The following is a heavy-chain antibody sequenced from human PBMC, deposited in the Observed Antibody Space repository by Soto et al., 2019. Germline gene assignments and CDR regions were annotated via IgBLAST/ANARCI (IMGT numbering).Heavy chain of an antibody. CDR2: INHVGGT. D-gene: IGHD3-16*01. CDR3: VRIRYQLPSSVLWLDP. Sequence: KPSETLSLTCAAYGGFLSESYWTWIRQPPGKGLEWIGEINHVGGTNYNPSLKSRVTMSVDTSQNQFSLRLISVTAADTAMYFCVRIRYQLPSSVLWLDPWRQGTPVPVSS. V-gene: IGHV4-34*01. J-gene: IGHJ5*02. CDR1: GGFLSESY.